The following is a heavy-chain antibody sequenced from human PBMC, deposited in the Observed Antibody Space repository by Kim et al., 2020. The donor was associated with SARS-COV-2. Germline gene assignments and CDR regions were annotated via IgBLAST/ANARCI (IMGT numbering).Heavy chain of an antibody. CDR3: ARRSSGTSYSDF. D-gene: IGHD1-26*01. CDR1: GFTVSDHA. V-gene: IGHV3-72*01. Sequence: GGSLRLSCAASGFTVSDHAMDWVRQTPGKGLEWIGRIRRKSNSYSTEYAASVKGRFIVSRDDSGDSLYLQMNSLKTEDTAVYYCARRSSGTSYSDFWGQGTLVTVSS. J-gene: IGHJ4*02. CDR2: IRRKSNSYST.